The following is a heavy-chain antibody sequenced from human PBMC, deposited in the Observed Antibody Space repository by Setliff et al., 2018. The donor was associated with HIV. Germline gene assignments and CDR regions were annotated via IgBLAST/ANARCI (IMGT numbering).Heavy chain of an antibody. CDR3: ASRVYYYDSNNFLREEGFDP. Sequence: KSSETLSLTCVAYGGSLSSYYWNWIRQTPGKGLEWIGEIHPTGHINYNPSPKSRVTISIDTSKNQFSLNLTSVTAADTAVYYCASRVYYYDSNNFLREEGFDPWGQGTLVTVSS. CDR2: IHPTGHI. V-gene: IGHV4-34*01. D-gene: IGHD3-22*01. J-gene: IGHJ5*02. CDR1: GGSLSSYY.